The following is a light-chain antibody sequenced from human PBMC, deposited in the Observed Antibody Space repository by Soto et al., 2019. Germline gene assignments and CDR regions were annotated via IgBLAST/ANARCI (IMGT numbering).Light chain of an antibody. V-gene: IGKV1-39*01. Sequence: DIQMTQSPSSLSASVGDRVTITCRASQNIINYLNWYQQKPGKAPNLLIYAASSLQSGVPSRFSGSGSATDFILTISLLHPEVLANYYRQRSHNPPQTFGQGTKVEIK. CDR1: QNIINY. J-gene: IGKJ1*01. CDR2: AAS. CDR3: QRSHNPPQT.